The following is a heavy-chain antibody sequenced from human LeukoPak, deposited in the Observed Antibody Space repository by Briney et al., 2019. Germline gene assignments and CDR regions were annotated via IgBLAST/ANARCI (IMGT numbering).Heavy chain of an antibody. CDR2: VYSSGVG. CDR1: GGYITGYY. Sequence: SETLSLTCTVSGGYITGYYWNWIRQPAGQGLEWLGRVYSSGVGNYNPSLTSRVTMSVDTSKNQFSLKLTSLTAADTAVYYCAREEFLHEIDSSGYFVYWGQGTLVTVSS. J-gene: IGHJ4*02. V-gene: IGHV4-4*07. CDR3: AREEFLHEIDSSGYFVY. D-gene: IGHD3-22*01.